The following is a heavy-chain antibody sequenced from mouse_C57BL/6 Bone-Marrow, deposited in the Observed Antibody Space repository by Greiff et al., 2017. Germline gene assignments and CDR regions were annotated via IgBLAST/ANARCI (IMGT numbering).Heavy chain of an antibody. Sequence: VQLQESGPGLVQPSQSLSITCTVSGFSLTSYGVHWVRQSPGKGLEWLGVIWSGGSTDYNAAFISRLSISKDNSKSQVFFKMNSLQADDTAIYYCARGDYYGSSRFAYWGQGTLVTVSA. CDR1: GFSLTSYG. CDR2: IWSGGST. D-gene: IGHD1-1*01. J-gene: IGHJ3*01. V-gene: IGHV2-2*01. CDR3: ARGDYYGSSRFAY.